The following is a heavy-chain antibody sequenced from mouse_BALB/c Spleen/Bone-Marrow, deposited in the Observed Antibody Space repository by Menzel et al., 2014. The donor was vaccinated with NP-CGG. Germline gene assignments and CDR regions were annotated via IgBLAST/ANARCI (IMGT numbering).Heavy chain of an antibody. Sequence: VQLQQPGAELVKPGASVKLSCTASGFNIKDTYMHWVKQRPEQGLEWIGRIDPANVNTKYDPKFQGKATITADTSSNAAYLQLSSLTSEDTAVYYGATYYYGYYFDSWGQGTTLTVSS. D-gene: IGHD1-2*01. J-gene: IGHJ2*01. CDR2: IDPANVNT. V-gene: IGHV14-3*02. CDR3: ATYYYGYYFDS. CDR1: GFNIKDTY.